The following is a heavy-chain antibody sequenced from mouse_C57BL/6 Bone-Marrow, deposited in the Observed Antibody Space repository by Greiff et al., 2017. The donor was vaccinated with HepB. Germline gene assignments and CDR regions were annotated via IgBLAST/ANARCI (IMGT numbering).Heavy chain of an antibody. V-gene: IGHV1-15*01. CDR2: IDPETGGT. Sequence: VQLQQSGAELVRPGASVTLSCKASGYTFTDYEMHWVKQTPVHGLEWIGAIDPETGGTAYNQKFKGKAILTADKSTSTAYMELRSLTSEDSAVYYCTRHYYGSSPYWYFDVWGTGTTVTVSS. CDR1: GYTFTDYE. CDR3: TRHYYGSSPYWYFDV. J-gene: IGHJ1*03. D-gene: IGHD1-1*01.